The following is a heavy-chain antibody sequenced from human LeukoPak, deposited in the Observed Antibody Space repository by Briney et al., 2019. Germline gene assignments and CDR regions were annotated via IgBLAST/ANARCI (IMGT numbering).Heavy chain of an antibody. V-gene: IGHV3-23*01. Sequence: PGGSLRLSCAASGFTFSSYAMSWVRQAPGKGLEWVSAISGSGGSTYYADSVKGRFTISRDNSKNTLYLQMNSLRAEDTAVYYCAKDQYCSGGSCSDYWGREPWSPSPQ. CDR1: GFTFSSYA. J-gene: IGHJ4*02. D-gene: IGHD2-15*01. CDR2: ISGSGGST. CDR3: AKDQYCSGGSCSDY.